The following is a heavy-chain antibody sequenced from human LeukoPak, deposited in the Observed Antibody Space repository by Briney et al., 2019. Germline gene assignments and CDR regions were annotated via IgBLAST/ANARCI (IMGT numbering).Heavy chain of an antibody. CDR1: GGSISSSSYS. V-gene: IGHV4-39*01. D-gene: IGHD2-15*01. CDR2: IYYSGST. CDR3: ARHVRTGCSGGSCLFQWFDP. Sequence: PSETLSLTCTVSGGSISSSSYSWGWIRQPPGKGLEWIGSIYYSGSTYYNPSLKSRVTISVDTSKNQFSLKLSSVTAADTAVYYRARHVRTGCSGGSCLFQWFDPWGQGTLVTVSS. J-gene: IGHJ5*02.